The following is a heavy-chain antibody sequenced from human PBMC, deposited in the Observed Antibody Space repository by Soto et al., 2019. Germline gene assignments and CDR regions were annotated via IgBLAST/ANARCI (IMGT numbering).Heavy chain of an antibody. J-gene: IGHJ4*02. V-gene: IGHV4-59*01. CDR2: LYYGRSA. D-gene: IGHD3-22*01. CDR3: ALRSMAVVPEY. Sequence: QVQLQESGPGLVKPSETLSLTCAVSGDSISSYYCMWIRQPPGKGLESIGYLYYGRSANYNPSLRSRVTSSVDTSTNQCSLTLSSMTAADTAVYYCALRSMAVVPEYWGQGTLVTVSS. CDR1: GDSISSYY.